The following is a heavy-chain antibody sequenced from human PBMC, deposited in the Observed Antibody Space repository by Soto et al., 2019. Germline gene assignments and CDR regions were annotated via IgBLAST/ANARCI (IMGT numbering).Heavy chain of an antibody. CDR2: ISYDGSNK. D-gene: IGHD1-26*01. CDR1: GFTFSSYA. J-gene: IGHJ3*02. V-gene: IGHV3-30-3*01. Sequence: GGSLRLSCAASGFTFSSYAMHWVRQAPGKGLEWVAVISYDGSNKYHADSVKGRFTISRDNAKNSLYLQMNSLRAEDTAVYYCARVILPGGSYLDAFDIWGQGTMVIGSS. CDR3: ARVILPGGSYLDAFDI.